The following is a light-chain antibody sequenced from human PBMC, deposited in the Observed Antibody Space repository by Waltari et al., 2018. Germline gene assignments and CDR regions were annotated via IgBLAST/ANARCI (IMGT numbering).Light chain of an antibody. CDR3: AAWDITLNALI. CDR1: GSNIGDSA. Sequence: QSALTQPPSVSGAPRQRVTISCSGSGSNIGDSAVNWYQQLPGKSPKLVIYYDDLLPEGVSYRFSGSKSGSSASLAIGGLQSEDEAVYFCAAWDITLNALIFGGGTKLTVL. J-gene: IGLJ2*01. V-gene: IGLV1-36*01. CDR2: YDD.